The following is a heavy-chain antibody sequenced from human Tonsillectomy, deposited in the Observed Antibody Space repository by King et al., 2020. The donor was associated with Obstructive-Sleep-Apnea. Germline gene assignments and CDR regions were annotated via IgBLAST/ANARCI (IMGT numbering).Heavy chain of an antibody. Sequence: HVQLQESGPGLVKPSETLSLTCTVSGDSISYYYWSWIRQPPGKGLDWIGYIYYSGSTNYNPSLKSRVTISVDTSKNQFSLKLSSVTAADTAVYYCARHATAMGSISFIDYWGQGTLVTVSS. CDR3: ARHATAMGSISFIDY. J-gene: IGHJ4*02. D-gene: IGHD5-18*01. CDR2: IYYSGST. CDR1: GDSISYYY. V-gene: IGHV4-59*08.